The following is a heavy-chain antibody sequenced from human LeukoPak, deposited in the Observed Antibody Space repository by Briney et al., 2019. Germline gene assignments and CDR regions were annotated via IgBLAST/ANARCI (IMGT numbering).Heavy chain of an antibody. CDR3: VRAGEYSSSADY. Sequence: SETLSLTCSVSGGSISGYYWSWIRQPPGKGLEWIGYIYISGSTNYNPSLKSRVTISVDTSKNQFSLKVFSVTAADTAVYYCVRAGEYSSSADYWGQGIHVTVSS. V-gene: IGHV4-4*08. D-gene: IGHD6-6*01. CDR1: GGSISGYY. J-gene: IGHJ4*02. CDR2: IYISGST.